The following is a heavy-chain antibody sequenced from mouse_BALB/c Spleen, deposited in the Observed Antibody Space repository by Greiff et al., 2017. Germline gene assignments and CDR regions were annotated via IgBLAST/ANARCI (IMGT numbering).Heavy chain of an antibody. D-gene: IGHD1-1*01. V-gene: IGHV5-6-4*01. CDR3: TRGDYYGSSYDYFDY. Sequence: EVQLQESGGGLVKPGGSLKLSCAASGFTFSSYTMSWVRQTPEKRLEWVATISSGGSYTYYPDSVKGRFTISRDNAKNTLYLQMSSLKSEDTAMYYCTRGDYYGSSYDYFDYWGQGTTLTVSS. J-gene: IGHJ2*01. CDR1: GFTFSSYT. CDR2: ISSGGSYT.